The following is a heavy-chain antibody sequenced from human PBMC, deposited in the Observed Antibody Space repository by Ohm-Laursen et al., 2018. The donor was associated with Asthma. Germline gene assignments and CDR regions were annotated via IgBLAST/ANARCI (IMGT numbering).Heavy chain of an antibody. CDR3: ARRDFSGGDPSAAFDI. D-gene: IGHD2-21*02. CDR1: GFTFRSYA. Sequence: SLRLSCAAAGFTFRSYAMHWVRQAPGKGLEWVAVGGSYYDGGLKYCADSVKGRFTISRDNSKNTLYMQMNSLRAEDTAVYYCARRDFSGGDPSAAFDIWGQGTMVTVSS. V-gene: IGHV3-30-3*01. J-gene: IGHJ3*02. CDR2: GGSYYDGGLK.